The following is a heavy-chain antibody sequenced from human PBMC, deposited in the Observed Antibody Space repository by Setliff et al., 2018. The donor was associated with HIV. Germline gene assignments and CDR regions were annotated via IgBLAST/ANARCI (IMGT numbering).Heavy chain of an antibody. CDR3: ARGYYRDGFDF. Sequence: ASVKVSCKASGYSFANYGLSWVRQVPGQGLEWMGWITVYNGDTNCAQKLQGRVTMTADTSTGTAYMELRSLRSDDTAVYYCARGYYRDGFDFWGQGTVVTVSS. V-gene: IGHV1-18*04. D-gene: IGHD3-16*01. J-gene: IGHJ3*01. CDR2: ITVYNGDT. CDR1: GYSFANYG.